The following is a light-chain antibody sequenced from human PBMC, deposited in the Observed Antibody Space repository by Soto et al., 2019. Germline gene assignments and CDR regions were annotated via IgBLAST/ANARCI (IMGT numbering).Light chain of an antibody. V-gene: IGLV2-23*01. CDR2: EGS. CDR3: CSYAGSSTHYV. CDR1: SSDVGSYNL. J-gene: IGLJ1*01. Sequence: QSVLTQPASVSGSPGQSITISCTGTSSDVGSYNLVSWYQQHPGKAPKLMIYEGSKRPSGVSNRFSGSKSGNTASLTISGLQAEDEAYYYCCSYAGSSTHYVFGTGTKVTVL.